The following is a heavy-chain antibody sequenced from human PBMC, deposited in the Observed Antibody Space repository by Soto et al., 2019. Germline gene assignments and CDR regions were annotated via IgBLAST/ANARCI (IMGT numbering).Heavy chain of an antibody. CDR2: ISYDGSNK. D-gene: IGHD5-12*01. Sequence: PAGSLRLSCAASGFTFSRYTMNLVRQAPGKGLEWVAVISYDGSNKYYADSVKGRFTISRDNSKNTLYLQMNSLRAEDTAVYYCARGLPTVDAFDIWGQGTMVTVSS. J-gene: IGHJ3*02. CDR1: GFTFSRYT. CDR3: ARGLPTVDAFDI. V-gene: IGHV3-30-3*01.